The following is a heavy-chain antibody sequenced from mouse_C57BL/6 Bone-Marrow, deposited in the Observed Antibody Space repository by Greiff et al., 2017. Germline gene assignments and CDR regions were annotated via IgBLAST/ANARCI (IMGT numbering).Heavy chain of an antibody. CDR3: AYLWLRRRRLAY. D-gene: IGHD2-2*01. J-gene: IGHJ3*01. CDR1: GYTFTSYC. CDR2: IYPTGGDT. Sequence: QVQLQQSGAELARPGASVKLSCKASGYTFTSYCMSWVKQRTGQGLEWIGKIYPTGGDTNYNEKFKGKATLTADQSSSTAYLELRSLTSEDSAVYFCAYLWLRRRRLAYWGQGTLVTVSA. V-gene: IGHV1-81*01.